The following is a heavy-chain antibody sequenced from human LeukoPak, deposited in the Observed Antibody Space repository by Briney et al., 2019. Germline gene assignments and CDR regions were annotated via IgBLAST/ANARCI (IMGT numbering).Heavy chain of an antibody. CDR1: GFTFSSYG. V-gene: IGHV3-33*01. J-gene: IGHJ4*02. CDR2: IWSDGGNK. CDR3: ARFCDSSSCGSSDY. D-gene: IGHD6-13*01. Sequence: GRSLRLSCAASGFTFSSYGMHWVRQAPGKGLEWVAVIWSDGGNKYYADSVKGRFTISRDNSKNTLYLQMNSLRAEDTAVYYCARFCDSSSCGSSDYWGQGTLVTVSS.